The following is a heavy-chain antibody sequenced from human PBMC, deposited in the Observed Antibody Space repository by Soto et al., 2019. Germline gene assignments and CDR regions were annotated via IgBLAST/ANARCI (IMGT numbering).Heavy chain of an antibody. Sequence: ASVKVSCKASGYTFTSYGISWVRQAPGQGLEWMGWISAYNGNTNYAQKFQGRVTITRDTSASTVYMELSSLSSEDTAVYYCARVGHYYYGMDVWGQGTTVTVSS. CDR3: ARVGHYYYGMDV. J-gene: IGHJ6*02. CDR1: GYTFTSYG. CDR2: ISAYNGNT. D-gene: IGHD3-3*01. V-gene: IGHV1-18*01.